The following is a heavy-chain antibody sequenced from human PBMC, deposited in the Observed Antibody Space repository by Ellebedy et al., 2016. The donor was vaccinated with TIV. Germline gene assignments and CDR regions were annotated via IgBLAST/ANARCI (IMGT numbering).Heavy chain of an antibody. J-gene: IGHJ4*02. Sequence: PGGSLRLSCAASGFTFSSYAMHRVRQAPGKGLEWVAVISYDGSNKYYADSVKGRFTISRDNSKNTLYLQMNSLRAEDTAVYYCARDGDRIAAAGRLDYWGQGTLVTVSS. CDR2: ISYDGSNK. D-gene: IGHD6-13*01. CDR1: GFTFSSYA. CDR3: ARDGDRIAAAGRLDY. V-gene: IGHV3-30-3*01.